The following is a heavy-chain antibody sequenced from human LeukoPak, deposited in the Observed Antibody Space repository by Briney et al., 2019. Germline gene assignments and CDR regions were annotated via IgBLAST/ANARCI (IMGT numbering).Heavy chain of an antibody. Sequence: GGSLRLSCAASGLTFSIYAISWVRQAPGKGLEWVSAVSGSGGSTYYADSVKGRFTISRDNSKNTLYLQMNSLRAEDTAVYYCAKVRMEQWLWKYYFDYWGQGTLVTVSS. CDR1: GLTFSIYA. J-gene: IGHJ4*02. CDR2: VSGSGGST. CDR3: AKVRMEQWLWKYYFDY. D-gene: IGHD6-19*01. V-gene: IGHV3-23*01.